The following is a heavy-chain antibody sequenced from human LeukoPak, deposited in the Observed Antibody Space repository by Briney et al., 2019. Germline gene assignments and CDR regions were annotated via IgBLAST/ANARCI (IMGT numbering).Heavy chain of an antibody. Sequence: PGGSLRLSCAASGFTFSRYSMNWVRQAPGKGLEWIGSIYYSGSTYYSPSLKSRVTISVDTSKNQFSLKLSSVTAADTAVYYCARPNIRYCSGGACSNDGSDYWGQGTLVTVSS. J-gene: IGHJ4*02. D-gene: IGHD2-15*01. V-gene: IGHV4-39*07. CDR1: GFTFSRYS. CDR2: IYYSGST. CDR3: ARPNIRYCSGGACSNDGSDY.